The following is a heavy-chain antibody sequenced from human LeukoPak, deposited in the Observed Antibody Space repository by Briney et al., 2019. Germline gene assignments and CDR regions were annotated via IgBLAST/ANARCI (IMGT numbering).Heavy chain of an antibody. CDR1: GFTFSSYP. J-gene: IGHJ4*02. V-gene: IGHV3-23*01. CDR3: AKERVRGISDFDY. D-gene: IGHD3-10*01. Sequence: GGSLRLSCAASGFTFSSYPMSWVRQAPGKGLEWVSAISGSGGSTYYADSVKGRFTISRDNSKSTLYLQMNRLRAEDTAVYYCAKERVRGISDFDYWGQGTLVTVSS. CDR2: ISGSGGST.